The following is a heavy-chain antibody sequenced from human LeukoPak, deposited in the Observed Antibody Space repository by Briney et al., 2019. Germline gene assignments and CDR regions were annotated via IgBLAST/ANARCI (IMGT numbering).Heavy chain of an antibody. J-gene: IGHJ5*02. Sequence: SETLFLTCTVSGGSISSYYWSWIRQPPGKGLEWIGYIYYSGSTNYNPSLKSRVTISVDTSKNQFSLKLSSVTPADTAVYYCARGGYYGSGNDFRFDPWGQGTLVTVSS. CDR2: IYYSGST. D-gene: IGHD3-10*01. CDR1: GGSISSYY. V-gene: IGHV4-59*01. CDR3: ARGGYYGSGNDFRFDP.